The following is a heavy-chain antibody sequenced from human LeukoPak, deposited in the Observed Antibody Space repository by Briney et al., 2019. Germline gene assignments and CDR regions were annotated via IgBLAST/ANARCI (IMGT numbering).Heavy chain of an antibody. CDR3: ARSPYDILTGRDAFDI. J-gene: IGHJ3*02. CDR1: GGTFSSYA. Sequence: SVRVSCKASGGTFSSYAISWVRQAPGQGLEWMGRIIPILGIANYAQKFQGRVTITADKSTSTAYMELSSLRSEDTAVYYCARSPYDILTGRDAFDIWGQGTMVTVSS. CDR2: IIPILGIA. D-gene: IGHD3-9*01. V-gene: IGHV1-69*04.